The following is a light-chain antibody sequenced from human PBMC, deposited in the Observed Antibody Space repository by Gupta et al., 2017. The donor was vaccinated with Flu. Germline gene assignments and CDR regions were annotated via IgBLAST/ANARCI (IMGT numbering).Light chain of an antibody. V-gene: IGLV4-69*01. J-gene: IGLJ3*02. Sequence: QLVLTQSPSASASLGASVKLHCTPRSGHTKHDIAWHQKQPGKGPRYLMKLNSYGSHSKGAGIPDLFSGSSSEAQRYLTISSLQSEDEADYYCQTWGAGIWVFGGGTKVTVL. CDR3: QTWGAGIWV. CDR2: LNSYGSH. CDR1: SGHTKHD.